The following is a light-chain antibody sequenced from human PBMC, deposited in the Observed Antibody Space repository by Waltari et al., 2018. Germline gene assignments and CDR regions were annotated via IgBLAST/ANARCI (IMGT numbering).Light chain of an antibody. Sequence: EIVITQSPATLSVSPGERATLSCRASQRISSKLAWYQQKPGQASMLLIYGASTSATGIPARFSVSGSGTEFTLTISSLQSEDFAVYYCQQYNNWPPITFGQGTRLEIK. CDR3: QQYNNWPPIT. J-gene: IGKJ5*01. V-gene: IGKV3-15*01. CDR1: QRISSK. CDR2: GAS.